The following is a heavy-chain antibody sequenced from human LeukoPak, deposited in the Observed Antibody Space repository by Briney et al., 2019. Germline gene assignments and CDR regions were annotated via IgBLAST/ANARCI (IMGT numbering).Heavy chain of an antibody. D-gene: IGHD5-18*01. CDR3: ARHLSGVTGYTYGRGIDY. J-gene: IGHJ4*02. CDR1: GFTFSSYW. Sequence: GGSLRLSCAVSGFTFSSYWMSWVRQAPGKGLEWVANIKKDGSEKYYVDSVKGRFTISRDNAKPSLYLLMNSLRAEDTAVYYCARHLSGVTGYTYGRGIDYWGQGTLVTVSS. CDR2: IKKDGSEK. V-gene: IGHV3-7*01.